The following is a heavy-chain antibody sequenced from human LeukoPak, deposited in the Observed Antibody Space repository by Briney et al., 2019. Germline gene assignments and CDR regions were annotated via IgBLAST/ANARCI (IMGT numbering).Heavy chain of an antibody. J-gene: IGHJ5*02. D-gene: IGHD2-2*01. CDR2: IYYSGNT. CDR3: ARDREGSVPAAMSWFDP. Sequence: SETLSLTCSVSSGSISSSSYYWGWIRQPPGKGLEWIGSIYYSGNTYYNPSLKSRVTISVDTSKNQFSLKLSSVTAADTAVYYCARDREGSVPAAMSWFDPWGQGTLVTVSS. V-gene: IGHV4-39*07. CDR1: SGSISSSSYY.